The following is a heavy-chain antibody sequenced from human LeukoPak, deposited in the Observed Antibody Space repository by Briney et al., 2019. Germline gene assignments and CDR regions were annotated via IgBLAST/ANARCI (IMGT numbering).Heavy chain of an antibody. J-gene: IGHJ4*02. CDR2: IYHSGST. CDR3: ARYLIAPIAVAGTDYFDY. V-gene: IGHV4-30-2*01. D-gene: IGHD6-19*01. CDR1: GGSISSGGYS. Sequence: SETLSLTCAVSGGSISSGGYSWSWIRQPPGKGLEWIGYIYHSGSTYYNSSLKSRVTISVDRSKNQFSLKLSSVTAADTAVYYCARYLIAPIAVAGTDYFDYWGQGTLVTVSS.